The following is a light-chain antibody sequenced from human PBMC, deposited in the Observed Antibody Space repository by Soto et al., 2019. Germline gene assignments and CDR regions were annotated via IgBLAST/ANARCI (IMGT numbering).Light chain of an antibody. CDR1: QGVYSN. CDR2: GAS. Sequence: EIVMTQSPVTLSLSSGERVTLSCRTSQGVYSNLAWYQQRPGQAPSLLIYGASTRAAGIPARFIGSGFGTEFTLTISSLQSEDFAVYYCQHYNNRPPYSFGQGTKLEIK. V-gene: IGKV3-15*01. CDR3: QHYNNRPPYS. J-gene: IGKJ2*03.